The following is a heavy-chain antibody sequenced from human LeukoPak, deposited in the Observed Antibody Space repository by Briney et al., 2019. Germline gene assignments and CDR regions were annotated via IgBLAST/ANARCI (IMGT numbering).Heavy chain of an antibody. D-gene: IGHD5-18*01. CDR3: ARHDSFIPY. CDR1: GFTFSDYA. CDR2: ISDTGRRT. J-gene: IGHJ4*02. Sequence: PGGSLRLSCAASGFTFSDYAMSWVRQAAGKGLEWVSGISDTGRRTYYTDSVKGRFTTSRDDSKKTVYLQMKTLTAEDTAIYFCARHDSFIPYWGQGTLVTVSS. V-gene: IGHV3-23*01.